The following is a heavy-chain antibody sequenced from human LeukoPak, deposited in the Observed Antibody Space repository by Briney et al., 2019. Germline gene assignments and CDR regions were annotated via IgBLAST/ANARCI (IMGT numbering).Heavy chain of an antibody. D-gene: IGHD6-19*01. CDR2: IYYSGAT. CDR1: GGSISNYY. Sequence: SETLSLTCTVSGGSISNYYWTWIRQPPRKGLEWIGYIYYSGATNYNPSLKSRVTISVDTSKNQFSLTLSSVTAADTAVYYCARVRHSSGWSDFDYWGQGTLVTVSS. CDR3: ARVRHSSGWSDFDY. V-gene: IGHV4-59*01. J-gene: IGHJ4*02.